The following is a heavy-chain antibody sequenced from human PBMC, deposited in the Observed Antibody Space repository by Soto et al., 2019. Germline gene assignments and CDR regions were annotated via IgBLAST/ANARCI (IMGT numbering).Heavy chain of an antibody. J-gene: IGHJ6*02. CDR2: ISHDGAKK. D-gene: IGHD3-3*02. Sequence: ESGGGVVQPGRSLRLSCAASGFTLSGIGMHWVRQVPGRGMEWVAIISHDGAKKYYAASVRGRFTFSRDNSKNTVYLQMDSLRPEDSAVYFCAKPRVTVGMSMFYSGMDVWGQGTTVTVSS. CDR1: GFTLSGIG. CDR3: AKPRVTVGMSMFYSGMDV. V-gene: IGHV3-30*18.